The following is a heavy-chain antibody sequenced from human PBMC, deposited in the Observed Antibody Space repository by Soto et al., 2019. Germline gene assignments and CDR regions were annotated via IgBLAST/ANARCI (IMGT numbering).Heavy chain of an antibody. Sequence: EEQLLQSGGGLVQPGGSLRLSCAASGFSFNDYAMSWIRQAPGKGLEWVSGISASGASIHYADSVKGRFIVSRDNSNNALYLQMSSLRVEDTAMYYCTKDWVLVSTIPHLWGQGTRVTVSS. J-gene: IGHJ5*02. CDR2: ISASGASI. V-gene: IGHV3-23*01. CDR1: GFSFNDYA. CDR3: TKDWVLVSTIPHL. D-gene: IGHD5-12*01.